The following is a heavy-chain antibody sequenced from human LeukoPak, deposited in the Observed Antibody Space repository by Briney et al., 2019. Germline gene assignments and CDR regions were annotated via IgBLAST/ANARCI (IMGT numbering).Heavy chain of an antibody. Sequence: PGESLNIPCQGSGFPFTTSWLGWVRQLPGKGLEGMGNIYPGDSDTRYSPSFQGQVTISADKSINTAYLQWTSLKASDTAMYYCARASSLLTNWFDPWGQGTLVTVSS. J-gene: IGHJ5*02. D-gene: IGHD6-6*01. V-gene: IGHV5-51*01. CDR3: ARASSLLTNWFDP. CDR2: IYPGDSDT. CDR1: GFPFTTSW.